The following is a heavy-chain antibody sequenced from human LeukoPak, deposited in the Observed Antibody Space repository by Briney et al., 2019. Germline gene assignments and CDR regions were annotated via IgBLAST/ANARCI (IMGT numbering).Heavy chain of an antibody. Sequence: ASVKVSCKASGYSFTSYYMHWVRQAPGQGLEWMGIINPSDSSTSYAQKFQGRVTMTRDTSTSTVYMELSSLRSEDTAVYYCAKDVRYSSSLGVFDYWGQGTLVTVSS. D-gene: IGHD6-19*01. CDR1: GYSFTSYY. CDR2: INPSDSST. J-gene: IGHJ4*02. V-gene: IGHV1-46*01. CDR3: AKDVRYSSSLGVFDY.